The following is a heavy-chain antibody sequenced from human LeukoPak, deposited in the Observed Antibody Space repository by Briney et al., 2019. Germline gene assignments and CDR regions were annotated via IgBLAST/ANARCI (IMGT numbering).Heavy chain of an antibody. CDR1: GYTFTGHY. D-gene: IGHD5-12*01. Sequence: ASVKVSCKASGYTFTGHYMHWVRPAPGQGLEWMGWINPNSGGTNYAQKFQGRVTMTRDPSSSTAYMELSRLRSDDTAVSYCAREGFDSRYDLVGHFDYWGQGTLVTVSS. J-gene: IGHJ4*02. V-gene: IGHV1-2*02. CDR2: INPNSGGT. CDR3: AREGFDSRYDLVGHFDY.